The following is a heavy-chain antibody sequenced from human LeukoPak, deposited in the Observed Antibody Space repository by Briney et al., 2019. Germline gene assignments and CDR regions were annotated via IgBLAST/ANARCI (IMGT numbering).Heavy chain of an antibody. CDR3: ARGQFQRDY. J-gene: IGHJ4*02. V-gene: IGHV3-21*01. CDR2: ISSSCDYI. Sequence: PGGSLRLSCVASEFTFSTYGMNWVRQAPGKGLEWVSSISSSCDYIYYADSVKGRFTISRDNAKNSLYLQMNSLRAEDTAVYYCARGQFQRDYWGQGTLVTVSS. CDR1: EFTFSTYG.